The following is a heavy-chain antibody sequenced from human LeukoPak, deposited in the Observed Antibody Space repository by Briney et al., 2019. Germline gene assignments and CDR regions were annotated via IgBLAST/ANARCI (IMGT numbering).Heavy chain of an antibody. Sequence: PGGSLRLSCAASGFTFSSYSMNWVRQAPGKGLERVSYISSSSSTIYYADSVKGRFTISRDNAKNSLYLQMNSLRAEDTAVYYCARCMRDYVWGSYRFPDYWGQGTLVTVSS. V-gene: IGHV3-48*01. D-gene: IGHD3-16*02. CDR3: ARCMRDYVWGSYRFPDY. J-gene: IGHJ4*02. CDR1: GFTFSSYS. CDR2: ISSSSSTI.